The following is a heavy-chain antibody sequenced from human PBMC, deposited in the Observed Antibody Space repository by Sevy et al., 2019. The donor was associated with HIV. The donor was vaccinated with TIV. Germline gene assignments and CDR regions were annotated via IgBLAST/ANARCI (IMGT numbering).Heavy chain of an antibody. D-gene: IGHD1-26*01. V-gene: IGHV4-38-2*01. Sequence: SETLSLTCGVSGYSISSGYYWGWLRQPPGKGLEWIGTMFHSGSAYYNPSLKSRVTRAVDTSKNQFPLKLSSVTAADTAEYYCARHLTVGTYYTWGQGTLVTVSS. CDR2: MFHSGSA. CDR3: ARHLTVGTYYT. CDR1: GYSISSGYY. J-gene: IGHJ4*02.